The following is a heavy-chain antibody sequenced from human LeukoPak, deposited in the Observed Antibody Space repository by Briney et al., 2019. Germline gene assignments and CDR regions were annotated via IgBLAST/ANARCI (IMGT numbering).Heavy chain of an antibody. CDR3: ARDLEFSFLRDSSGYYPDY. V-gene: IGHV3-48*02. D-gene: IGHD3-22*01. J-gene: IGHJ4*02. Sequence: GGSLRLSCAASGFTFSSYSMNWVRQAPGKGLEWVSYISSSSSTIYYADSVKGRFTISRDNAKNSLYLQMNSLRDEDTAVYYCARDLEFSFLRDSSGYYPDYWGQGTLVTVSS. CDR2: ISSSSSTI. CDR1: GFTFSSYS.